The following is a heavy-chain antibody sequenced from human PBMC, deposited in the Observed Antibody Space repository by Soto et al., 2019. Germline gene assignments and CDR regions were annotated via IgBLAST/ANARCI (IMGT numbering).Heavy chain of an antibody. D-gene: IGHD2-15*01. CDR1: GFTFSSCA. CDR2: ISGSGGGT. Sequence: GGSLRLSCAASGFTFSSCAMSWVRQAPGKGLEWVSAISGSGGGTYYAESVKGRFTISRDNSKNTLYLQMDSLRAEDTAEYYCANIGDLDIAVTPVVVRFDPWGQGTLVTVSS. V-gene: IGHV3-23*01. J-gene: IGHJ5*02. CDR3: ANIGDLDIAVTPVVVRFDP.